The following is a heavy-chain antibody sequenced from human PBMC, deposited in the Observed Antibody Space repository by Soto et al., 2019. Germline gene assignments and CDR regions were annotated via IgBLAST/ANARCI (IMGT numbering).Heavy chain of an antibody. Sequence: PSETLSPTCAVYGGSFSGYYWSWIRQPPGKGLEWIGEINHSGSTNYNPSLKSRVTISVDTSKNQFSLKLSSVTAADTAVYYCARLTIFGVVIIRYYFDYWGQGTLVTVSS. CDR3: ARLTIFGVVIIRYYFDY. J-gene: IGHJ4*02. D-gene: IGHD3-3*01. V-gene: IGHV4-34*01. CDR1: GGSFSGYY. CDR2: INHSGST.